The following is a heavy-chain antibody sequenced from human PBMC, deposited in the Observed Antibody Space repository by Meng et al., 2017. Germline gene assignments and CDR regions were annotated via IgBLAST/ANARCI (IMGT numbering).Heavy chain of an antibody. CDR1: GASFSGYY. V-gene: IGHV4-34*01. J-gene: IGHJ5*02. Sequence: QVQVQRWGAGLLKPSETLSLPRAGYGASFSGYYWSWIRQPPGNGLEWIGEINHSGSTNYNPSLKSRVTISVDTSKTQFSLKLSSVTAANTAVYYCARGRSIVATRVAWFDPWGQGTLVTVSS. CDR2: INHSGST. CDR3: ARGRSIVATRVAWFDP. D-gene: IGHD5-12*01.